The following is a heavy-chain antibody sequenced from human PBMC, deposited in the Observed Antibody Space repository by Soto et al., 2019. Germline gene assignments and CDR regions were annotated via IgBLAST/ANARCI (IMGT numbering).Heavy chain of an antibody. V-gene: IGHV4-4*02. CDR1: GGSISSSNW. D-gene: IGHD2-15*01. CDR2: IYHSGST. CDR3: ARGGSGGNQSYFDY. Sequence: NPSETLSLTCAVSGGSISSSNWWSWVRQPPGKGLEWIGEIYHSGSTNYNPSLKTRVTISVDKSKNQFSLMLSSVTAADTAVYYCARGGSGGNQSYFDYWGQGTLVTASS. J-gene: IGHJ4*02.